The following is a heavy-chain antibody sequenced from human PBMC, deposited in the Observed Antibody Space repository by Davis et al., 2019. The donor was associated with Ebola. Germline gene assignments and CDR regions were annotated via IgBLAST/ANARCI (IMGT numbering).Heavy chain of an antibody. Sequence: AASVKVSCKASGGTFSSYTISWVRQAPRQGLEWMGRIIPILGIANYAQKFQGRVTITRDTSASTAYMELSSLRSEDTAVYYCARLWWERDYWGQGTLVTVSS. CDR2: IIPILGIA. V-gene: IGHV1-69*02. CDR3: ARLWWERDY. J-gene: IGHJ4*02. CDR1: GGTFSSYT. D-gene: IGHD1-26*01.